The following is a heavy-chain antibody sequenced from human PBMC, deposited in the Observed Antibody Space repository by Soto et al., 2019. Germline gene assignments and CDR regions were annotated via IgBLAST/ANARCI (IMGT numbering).Heavy chain of an antibody. CDR2: IIPIFGTA. CDR3: AREAPLPSRYYYGMDV. D-gene: IGHD1-26*01. Sequence: QVQLVQSGAEVKKPGSSVKVSCKASGRTFSSYAISWVRQAPGQGLEWMGGIIPIFGTANYAQKFQGRVTITADESTSTAYMELSSLRSEDTAVYYCAREAPLPSRYYYGMDVWGQGTTVTVSS. CDR1: GRTFSSYA. V-gene: IGHV1-69*01. J-gene: IGHJ6*02.